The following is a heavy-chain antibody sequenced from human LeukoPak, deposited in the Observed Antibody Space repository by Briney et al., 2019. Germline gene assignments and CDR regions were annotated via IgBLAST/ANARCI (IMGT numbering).Heavy chain of an antibody. CDR2: MNPNSGNT. Sequence: ASVKVSCKASGYTFTSYDINWVRQATGQGLEWMGWMNPNSGNTGYAQKFQGRVTMTRNTSISTAYMELSSLRSEDTAVYYCARRGDLCSGGSCPQYFQHWGQGTLVTVSS. V-gene: IGHV1-8*01. J-gene: IGHJ1*01. D-gene: IGHD2-15*01. CDR3: ARRGDLCSGGSCPQYFQH. CDR1: GYTFTSYD.